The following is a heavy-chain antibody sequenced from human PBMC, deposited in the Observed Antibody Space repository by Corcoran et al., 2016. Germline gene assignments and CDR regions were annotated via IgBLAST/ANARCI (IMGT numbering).Heavy chain of an antibody. D-gene: IGHD3-22*01. CDR1: GGSISSSSYY. CDR3: ARGDYYESSGYYPGAFDI. V-gene: IGHV4-39*07. CDR2: IYYSGST. Sequence: QLQLQESGPGLVKPSETLSLTCTVSGGSISSSSYYWGWIRQPPGKGLEWIGSIYYSGSTYYNPSLKSRVTISVDTSKNQFSLKLSSVTAADTAVYYCARGDYYESSGYYPGAFDIWGQGTMVTVSS. J-gene: IGHJ3*02.